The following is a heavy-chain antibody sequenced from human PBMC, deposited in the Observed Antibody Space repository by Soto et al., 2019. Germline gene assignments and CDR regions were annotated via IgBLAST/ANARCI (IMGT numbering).Heavy chain of an antibody. V-gene: IGHV1-18*01. J-gene: IGHJ6*02. CDR2: ISAYNGYT. Sequence: ASVKVSCKASGYTFTTYGISWVRQAPGQGLEWMGWISAYNGYTNYAQKFQGRVTMTTDTSTSTGYMELRSLGSDDTAVYYCAREGYCSSDSGYAVRGDYYYYGMDVWGQGTTVTVSS. CDR1: GYTFTTYG. CDR3: AREGYCSSDSGYAVRGDYYYYGMDV. D-gene: IGHD2-2*01.